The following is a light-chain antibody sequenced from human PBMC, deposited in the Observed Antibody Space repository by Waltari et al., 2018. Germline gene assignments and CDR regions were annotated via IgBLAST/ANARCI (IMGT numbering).Light chain of an antibody. CDR3: QQYKQWPLT. CDR2: GAS. Sequence: EIVLTQSPGTLSLSPGERATLSCRASKTISSNYFAWYQQKPGQAPRLLIYGASTRATGIADRFSGSGSGTDFTLTISSLQSEDFAVYYCQQYKQWPLTFGGGTRVDIK. V-gene: IGKV3-20*01. J-gene: IGKJ4*01. CDR1: KTISSNY.